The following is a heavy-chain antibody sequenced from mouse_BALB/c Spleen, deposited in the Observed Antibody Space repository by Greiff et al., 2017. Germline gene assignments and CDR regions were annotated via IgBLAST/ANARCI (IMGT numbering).Heavy chain of an antibody. V-gene: IGHV1-5*01. CDR2: IYPGNSDT. CDR1: GYTFTSYW. D-gene: IGHD1-2*01. CDR3: TRSIPHYYGLGDY. J-gene: IGHJ4*01. Sequence: EVQGVESGTVLARPGASVKMSCKASGYTFTSYWMHWVKQMPGQGLEWIGAIYPGNSDTSYNQKFKGKAKLTAVTSTSTAYMELSSLTNEDSAVYYCTRSIPHYYGLGDYWGQGTSVTVSS.